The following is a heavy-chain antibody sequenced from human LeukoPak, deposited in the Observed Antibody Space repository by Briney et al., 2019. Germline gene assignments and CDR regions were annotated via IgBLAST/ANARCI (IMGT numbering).Heavy chain of an antibody. CDR1: GYTFTSYG. Sequence: ASVKVSCKASGYTFTSYGISWVRQAPGQGLEWMGGIIPIFGTANYAQKFQGRVTITADESTSTAYMELSSLRSEDTAVYYCARGGGRKMAQYNYMDVWGKGTTVTVSS. D-gene: IGHD5-24*01. CDR3: ARGGGRKMAQYNYMDV. V-gene: IGHV1-69*13. CDR2: IIPIFGTA. J-gene: IGHJ6*03.